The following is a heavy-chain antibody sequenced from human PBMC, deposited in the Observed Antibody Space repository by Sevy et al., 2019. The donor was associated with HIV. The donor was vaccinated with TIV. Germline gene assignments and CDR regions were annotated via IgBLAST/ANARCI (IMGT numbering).Heavy chain of an antibody. CDR1: GFILINYT. D-gene: IGHD6-13*01. CDR3: ARSQSSSWHYFDY. V-gene: IGHV3-30*04. CDR2: ISDDGSFT. Sequence: GGSRRPSCAPSGFILINYTPHWVRQPPGRGRGWVAVISDDGSFTNYADSVEGRFTISRDNSKNTLFLQMNSLRHEDTAVYYCARSQSSSWHYFDYWGQGTLVTVSS. J-gene: IGHJ4*02.